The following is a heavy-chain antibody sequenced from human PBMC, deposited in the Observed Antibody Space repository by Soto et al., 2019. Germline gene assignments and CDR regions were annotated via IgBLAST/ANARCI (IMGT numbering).Heavy chain of an antibody. CDR3: ARDSGYESNY. CDR1: GYTFTSYG. CDR2: SSAYNGNT. V-gene: IGHV1-18*01. D-gene: IGHD5-12*01. Sequence: QVQLVQSGAEVKKPGASVKVSCKASGYTFTSYGISWVRQAPGQGLEWMGWSSAYNGNTNYAQKHQGRLTMTTDTSTRPAYMQLRSLSSDDTGVYYCARDSGYESNYWGQGTLVTVSS. J-gene: IGHJ4*02.